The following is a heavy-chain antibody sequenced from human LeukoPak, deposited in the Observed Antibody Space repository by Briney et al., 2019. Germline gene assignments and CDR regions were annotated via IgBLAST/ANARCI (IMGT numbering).Heavy chain of an antibody. Sequence: GASVRVSCKASEDTFTGYYIHWVRQAPGQGLEWMGWVNPNNGVTEYAQEFQGRVTMTRDTSLSTAYMELSRLRSDDTAVYYCATDHCTRTNCYEGYYHGMDVWGQGTTVTVSS. CDR2: VNPNNGVT. CDR3: ATDHCTRTNCYEGYYHGMDV. V-gene: IGHV1-2*02. J-gene: IGHJ6*02. D-gene: IGHD2-2*01. CDR1: EDTFTGYY.